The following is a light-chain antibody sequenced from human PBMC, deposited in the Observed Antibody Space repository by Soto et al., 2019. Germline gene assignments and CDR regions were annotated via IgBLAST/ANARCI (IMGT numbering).Light chain of an antibody. Sequence: DIQMTQSPSTLSASVGDRVTITCRASQSISSWLAWYQQKPGKAPNLLIYDASSLESGVPSRFSGSVYGTAGTINISSLQPDDGETYYGQQYNRYPWTFGQGTKVDIK. V-gene: IGKV1-5*01. J-gene: IGKJ1*01. CDR3: QQYNRYPWT. CDR1: QSISSW. CDR2: DAS.